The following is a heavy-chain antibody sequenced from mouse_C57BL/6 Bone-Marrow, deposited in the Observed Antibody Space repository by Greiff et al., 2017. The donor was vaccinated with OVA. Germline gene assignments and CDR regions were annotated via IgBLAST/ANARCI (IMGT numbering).Heavy chain of an antibody. J-gene: IGHJ3*01. V-gene: IGHV1-59*01. CDR1: GYTFTSYW. D-gene: IGHD2-4*01. CDR2: IDPSDSYT. CDR3: GSGFYDYRTELSY. Sequence: QVQLQQSGAELVRPGTSVKLSCKASGYTFTSYWMHWVKQRPGQGLEWIGVIDPSDSYTNYNQKFKGKATLTVDKSSSTAYMQLSSLTSEDSAVYYCGSGFYDYRTELSYWVWGTLVTVSA.